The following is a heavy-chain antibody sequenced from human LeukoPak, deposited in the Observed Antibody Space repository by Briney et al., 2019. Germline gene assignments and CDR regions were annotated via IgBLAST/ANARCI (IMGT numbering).Heavy chain of an antibody. J-gene: IGHJ4*02. Sequence: GESLKISCKASGYIFTNYWIGWVRQMPGKGLEWMGIIYPRDSDTRYSPSFQGQVTVSADKSISAAYLQWNTLEASDTAMYYCARRQYSGYDFDFWGQGTLVTVSS. V-gene: IGHV5-51*01. CDR1: GYIFTNYW. D-gene: IGHD5-12*01. CDR2: IYPRDSDT. CDR3: ARRQYSGYDFDF.